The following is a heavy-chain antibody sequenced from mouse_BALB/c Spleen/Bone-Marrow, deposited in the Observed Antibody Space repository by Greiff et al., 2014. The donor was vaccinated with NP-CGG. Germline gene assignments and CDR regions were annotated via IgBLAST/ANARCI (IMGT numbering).Heavy chain of an antibody. Sequence: VQLKQSGAELVKPGASVKLSCTASGFNIKDTYMHWVKQRPEQGLEWIGRIDPANGNTKYDPKFQGKATITADTSPSTAYLQLSSLTSEDTAVYYCARWEYYAMDYWGQGTSVTVSS. V-gene: IGHV14-3*02. CDR3: ARWEYYAMDY. CDR1: GFNIKDTY. J-gene: IGHJ4*01. D-gene: IGHD4-1*01. CDR2: IDPANGNT.